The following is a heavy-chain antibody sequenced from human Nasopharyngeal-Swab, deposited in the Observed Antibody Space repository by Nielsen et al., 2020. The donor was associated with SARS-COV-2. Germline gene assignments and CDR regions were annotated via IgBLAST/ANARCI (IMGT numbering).Heavy chain of an antibody. CDR2: ISYEGSKK. CDR1: GFSFNNYG. CDR3: AKATQIFWFGQFRNDAFDI. D-gene: IGHD3-10*01. V-gene: IGHV3-30*18. Sequence: GESLKISCAASGFSFNNYGMHWVRQAPGKGLEWVAVISYEGSKKFYVASVEGRFTVSRDFSKNTLFLQMSSLRPEDTAAYYCAKATQIFWFGQFRNDAFDIWGQGTMVTVSS. J-gene: IGHJ3*02.